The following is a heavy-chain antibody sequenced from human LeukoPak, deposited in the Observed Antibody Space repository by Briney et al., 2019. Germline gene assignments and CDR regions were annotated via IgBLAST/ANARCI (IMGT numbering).Heavy chain of an antibody. J-gene: IGHJ4*02. D-gene: IGHD2-15*01. V-gene: IGHV3-23*01. CDR2: ISGSGDNT. Sequence: GRSLRVSFAASGFIFINYGMHWVRPAPGKGLEWVSVISGSGDNTYYADSVKGRFTISRDNSKNTLYLQMNSLRAEDTAVYYCAKDSSASCYSPLDYWGQGTLVTVSS. CDR3: AKDSSASCYSPLDY. CDR1: GFIFINYG.